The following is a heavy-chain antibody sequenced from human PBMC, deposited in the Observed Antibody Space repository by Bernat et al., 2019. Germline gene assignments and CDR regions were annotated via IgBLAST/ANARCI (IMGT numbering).Heavy chain of an antibody. V-gene: IGHV1-18*01. Sequence: QGELVQSGTEMKKLGAPVRVSCKAPGFIFTSNGFAWVRQAPGQGLEWMGRVSAYNGDTQYAQKFQGRVLMTTDSSTTTAYMELKNLGSDDTAVYFCATTSVSLYWYFDLWGRGTLVTVSS. CDR1: GFIFTSNG. CDR2: VSAYNGDT. CDR3: ATTSVSLYWYFDL. J-gene: IGHJ2*01.